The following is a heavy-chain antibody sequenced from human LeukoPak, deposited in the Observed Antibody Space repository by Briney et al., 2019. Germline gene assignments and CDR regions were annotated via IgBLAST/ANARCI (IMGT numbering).Heavy chain of an antibody. CDR3: ARDAIPSSYWYFDL. CDR2: IYYNGNT. CDR1: GTSVSSGSYY. D-gene: IGHD2-2*01. V-gene: IGHV4-61*01. Sequence: PSKTLSLTCTVSGTSVSSGSYYWSWIRQPPGKGLEWIGYIYYNGNTNYNPSLKSRVTVSVDTSKNQFSLKLNSVTAADTAVYYCARDAIPSSYWYFDLWGRGTLVTVSS. J-gene: IGHJ2*01.